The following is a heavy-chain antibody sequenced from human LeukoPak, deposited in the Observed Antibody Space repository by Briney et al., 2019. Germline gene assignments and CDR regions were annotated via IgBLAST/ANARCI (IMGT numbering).Heavy chain of an antibody. J-gene: IGHJ4*02. D-gene: IGHD5-18*01. Sequence: ASVKASCKASGYTFTSYYMHWVRQAPGQGLEWMGIINPSGGSTSYAQKFQGRVTMTRDTSTSTVYMELSSLRSEDTAVYYCARDHGGDTAMVPALDYWGQGTLVTVSS. CDR3: ARDHGGDTAMVPALDY. V-gene: IGHV1-46*01. CDR2: INPSGGST. CDR1: GYTFTSYY.